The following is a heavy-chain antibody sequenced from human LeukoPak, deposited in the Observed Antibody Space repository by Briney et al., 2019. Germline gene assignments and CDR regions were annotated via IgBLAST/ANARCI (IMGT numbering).Heavy chain of an antibody. CDR1: GFTFSNYA. J-gene: IGHJ4*02. Sequence: PGGSLRLSCAASGFTFSNYAMTWIRQPPGKGLEWIGEINHSGSTNYNPSLKSRVTISVDTSKNQFSLKLSSVTAADTAVYYCARGEDTAMVNYFDYWGQGTLVTVSS. D-gene: IGHD5-18*01. CDR2: INHSGST. CDR3: ARGEDTAMVNYFDY. V-gene: IGHV4-34*01.